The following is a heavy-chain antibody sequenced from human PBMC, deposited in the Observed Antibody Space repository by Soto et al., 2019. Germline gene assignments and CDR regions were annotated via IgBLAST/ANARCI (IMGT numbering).Heavy chain of an antibody. J-gene: IGHJ5*01. Sequence: GGSLRLSWVASGFTFSNCVRHWVRQAPGKGLEWVAIISDDGSKKFYAHSVKGRFTISRDNAKNTLYLQMDSLRAEDTAVYYCARCPHGYSYGDSWGQGT. V-gene: IGHV3-30-3*01. CDR2: ISDDGSKK. CDR3: ARCPHGYSYGDS. D-gene: IGHD5-18*01. CDR1: GFTFSNCV.